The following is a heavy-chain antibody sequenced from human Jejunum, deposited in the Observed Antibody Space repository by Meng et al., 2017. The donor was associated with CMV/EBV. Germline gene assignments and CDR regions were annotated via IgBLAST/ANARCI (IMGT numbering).Heavy chain of an antibody. CDR1: GFTFSQGW. CDR3: TPDLAGISGIY. D-gene: IGHD2-21*01. CDR2: IKREDEGGTT. J-gene: IGHJ4*02. V-gene: IGHV3-15*01. Sequence: SGFTFSQGWMSWVRQAPGTGLEWVASIKREDEGGTTDYAASVKGRFTISRDNSKNMVYLQMNSLKTEDTALYYCTPDLAGISGIYWGRGTLVTVSS.